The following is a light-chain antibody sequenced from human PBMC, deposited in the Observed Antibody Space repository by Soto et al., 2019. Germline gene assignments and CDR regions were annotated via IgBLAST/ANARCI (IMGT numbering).Light chain of an antibody. V-gene: IGLV2-8*01. CDR3: SSHGGTSPYV. CDR2: EVN. CDR1: ASDIGGYNF. J-gene: IGLJ1*01. Sequence: QSVLTQPPSASGSPGQSVAISCTGTASDIGGYNFVSWYQQHPGKAPKLMIYEVNKRPYGVPDRYSGSKSGNTASLTVSGLQAEDEADYHCSSHGGTSPYVFGTGTKLTVL.